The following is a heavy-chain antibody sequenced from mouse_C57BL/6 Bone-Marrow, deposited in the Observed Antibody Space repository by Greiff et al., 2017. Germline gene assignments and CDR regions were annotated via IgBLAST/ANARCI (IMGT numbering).Heavy chain of an antibody. CDR3: ARVPLFYYYAMDY. Sequence: QVQLQQSGAELVKPGASVKISCKASGYAFSSYWMNWVKQRPGKGLEWIGQIYPGDGDTNYNGKFKGKATLTSDKSSSTAYMQRSSLTSEDSAVYFCARVPLFYYYAMDYWGQGTSVTVSS. D-gene: IGHD6-1*01. J-gene: IGHJ4*01. V-gene: IGHV1-80*01. CDR1: GYAFSSYW. CDR2: IYPGDGDT.